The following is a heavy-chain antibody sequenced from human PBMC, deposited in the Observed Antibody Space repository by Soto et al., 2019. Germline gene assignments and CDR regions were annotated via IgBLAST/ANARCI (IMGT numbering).Heavy chain of an antibody. CDR2: ISYDGSNK. CDR3: ARDLSRSDYDFWSGVGYGMDV. V-gene: IGHV3-30-3*01. CDR1: GFTFSSYA. D-gene: IGHD3-3*01. J-gene: IGHJ6*02. Sequence: GGSLSLSCAASGFTFSSYAMHWVRQAPGKGLEWVAVISYDGSNKYYADSVKGRFTISRDNSKNTLYLQMNSLRAEDTAVYYCARDLSRSDYDFWSGVGYGMDVWGQGTTVTVSS.